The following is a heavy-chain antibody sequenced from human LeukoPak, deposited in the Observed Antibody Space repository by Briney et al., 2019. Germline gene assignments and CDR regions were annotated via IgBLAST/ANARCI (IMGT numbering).Heavy chain of an antibody. J-gene: IGHJ4*02. Sequence: ASVKVSCKSSGNTFSGYYLHWVRQAPGQGLEWMGWINANSGGTNYAQKFQGRVTMTRDTSISSVHMELSRLRSDDTAVYYCARHAITLLRGFDFWGQGTLVTVSS. CDR2: INANSGGT. CDR1: GNTFSGYY. D-gene: IGHD3-10*01. V-gene: IGHV1-2*02. CDR3: ARHAITLLRGFDF.